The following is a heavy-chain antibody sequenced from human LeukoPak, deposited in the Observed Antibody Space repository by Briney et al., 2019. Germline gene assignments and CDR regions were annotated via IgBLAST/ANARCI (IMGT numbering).Heavy chain of an antibody. V-gene: IGHV1-46*01. CDR1: GYTFTSYY. Sequence: ASVKVSCKASGYTFTSYYMHWVRQAPGQGLEWMGLINPTGGSTGYAQKFQGRVTMTRDMSISTAYMELSRLRSDDTAVYYCARVYGLDYWGQGTLVTVSS. D-gene: IGHD3-10*01. CDR3: ARVYGLDY. J-gene: IGHJ4*02. CDR2: INPTGGST.